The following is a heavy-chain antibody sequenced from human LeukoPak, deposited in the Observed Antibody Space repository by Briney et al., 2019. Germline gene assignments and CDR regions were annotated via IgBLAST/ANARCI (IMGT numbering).Heavy chain of an antibody. CDR1: GFTFSSYS. Sequence: GGSLRLSCAASGFTFSSYSMNWVRQAPGKGLEWVSSISSSSSYIYYADSVKGRFTISRDNAKNSLYLQMNSLRAEDTAVYYCAREYCRSTSCPIDYWGQGTLVTVSS. V-gene: IGHV3-21*01. D-gene: IGHD2-2*01. CDR2: ISSSSSYI. CDR3: AREYCRSTSCPIDY. J-gene: IGHJ4*02.